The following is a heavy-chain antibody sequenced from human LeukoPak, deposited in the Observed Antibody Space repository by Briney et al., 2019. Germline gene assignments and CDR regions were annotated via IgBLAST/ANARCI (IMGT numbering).Heavy chain of an antibody. Sequence: SETLSLTCTVSGGSISSSSYYWGWIRQPPGKGLEWIGEINHSGSTNYNPSLKSRVTISVDTSKNQFSLKLSSVTAADTAVYYCAGLMVRGVIFYYYYMDVWGKGTTVTISS. D-gene: IGHD3-10*01. CDR3: AGLMVRGVIFYYYYMDV. CDR1: GGSISSSSYY. J-gene: IGHJ6*03. CDR2: INHSGST. V-gene: IGHV4-39*07.